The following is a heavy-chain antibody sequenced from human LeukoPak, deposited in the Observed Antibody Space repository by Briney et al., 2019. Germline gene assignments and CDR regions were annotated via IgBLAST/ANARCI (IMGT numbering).Heavy chain of an antibody. D-gene: IGHD4-17*01. CDR3: ARDFGDYPCYYGMDA. Sequence: GGSLRLSCAASGFTFSSYYMSWIRQAPGKGLEWVSYISSSGCYTNYADSVKGRFTVSRDNAKNSLFLHMTSLRAEDTAVYYCARDFGDYPCYYGMDAWGERATVTVSS. V-gene: IGHV3-11*05. J-gene: IGHJ6*01. CDR1: GFTFSSYY. CDR2: ISSSGCYT.